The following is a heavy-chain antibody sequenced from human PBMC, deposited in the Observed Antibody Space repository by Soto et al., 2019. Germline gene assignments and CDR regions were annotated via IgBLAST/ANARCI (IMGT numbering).Heavy chain of an antibody. CDR2: IYYSGST. V-gene: IGHV4-31*11. CDR1: GGSLSSGGYY. Sequence: SETLSLPCAVSGGSLSSGGYYWSWVRQHPGKGLEWIGYIYYSGSTYYNPSLKSRVTISVDTSKNQFSLKLSSVTAADTAVYYCARDRKVRGEGKTYYGMDVWGQGTTVTVSS. J-gene: IGHJ6*02. CDR3: ARDRKVRGEGKTYYGMDV. D-gene: IGHD3-10*01.